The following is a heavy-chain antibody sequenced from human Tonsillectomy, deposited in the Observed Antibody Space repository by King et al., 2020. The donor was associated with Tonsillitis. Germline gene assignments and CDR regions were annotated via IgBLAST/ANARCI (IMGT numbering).Heavy chain of an antibody. Sequence: VQLVESGGGLVQPGGSLRLSCAASGFTFSTYYMSWVRQAPGKGREWVSAIIGSGGSTYYADSVKGRFTISRDNSKNTLYLQMNSLSAEDTAVYYCAKEPGGIVVILAAGNSNWFDPWGQGTLVTVSS. J-gene: IGHJ5*02. CDR2: IIGSGGST. D-gene: IGHD2-2*01. V-gene: IGHV3-23*04. CDR3: AKEPGGIVVILAAGNSNWFDP. CDR1: GFTFSTYY.